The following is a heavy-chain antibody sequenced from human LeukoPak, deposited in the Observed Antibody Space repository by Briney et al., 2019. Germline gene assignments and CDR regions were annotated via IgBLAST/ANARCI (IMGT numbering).Heavy chain of an antibody. V-gene: IGHV4-4*07. CDR1: GGSISSYY. CDR2: IYPSGST. J-gene: IGHJ4*02. D-gene: IGHD3-22*01. Sequence: SETLSLTCTVSGGSISSYYWSWLRQPAGKGLEWIGRIYPSGSTSYNPSLKSRVTMSVDRSKNQFSLRLSSVTAADTAVYYCARDGAYYDFDYWGQGTLVTISS. CDR3: ARDGAYYDFDY.